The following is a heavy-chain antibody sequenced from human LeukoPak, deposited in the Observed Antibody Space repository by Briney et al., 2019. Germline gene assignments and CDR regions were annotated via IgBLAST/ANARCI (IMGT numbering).Heavy chain of an antibody. CDR2: ISGSGGST. Sequence: SLRLSCSASCFTFSSYGMIWVRQAPGKGLEWGSGISGSGGSTYYADSVKGRFTISRDNSKNTLYLQMNSLRAEDTAVYYCAKAPTMVRGVIEGYFDYWGQGTLVTVSS. CDR3: AKAPTMVRGVIEGYFDY. J-gene: IGHJ4*02. CDR1: CFTFSSYG. V-gene: IGHV3-23*01. D-gene: IGHD3-10*01.